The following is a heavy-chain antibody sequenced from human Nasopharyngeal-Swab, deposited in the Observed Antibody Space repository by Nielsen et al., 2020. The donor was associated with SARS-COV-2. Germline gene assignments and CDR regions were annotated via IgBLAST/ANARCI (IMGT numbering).Heavy chain of an antibody. D-gene: IGHD3-22*01. Sequence: GGSLRLSCAVSGFPLTQHAMSWVRQAPGKGLEWVSFISGAGGTTFYPDSVKGRFTISRDTSKNTLYLQMSSLRAEDTAVYYCAKRDDYYESSGLGDWGQGTLVTVSS. V-gene: IGHV3-23*01. CDR1: GFPLTQHA. CDR2: ISGAGGTT. CDR3: AKRDDYYESSGLGD. J-gene: IGHJ4*02.